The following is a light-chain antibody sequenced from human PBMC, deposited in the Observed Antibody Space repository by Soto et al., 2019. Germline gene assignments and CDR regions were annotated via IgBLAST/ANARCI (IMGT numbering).Light chain of an antibody. V-gene: IGKV3-20*01. CDR1: QSVSSSY. J-gene: IGKJ2*01. Sequence: EIVLTQSPGTLSLSPGERATLSCRASQSVSSSYLAWYQHKPGQAPRLLIYGASSSATGIPDRLSGSGSGTDFSITISRLETEDFAVYYCQQYGSSPGYTFGQGTKLEIK. CDR2: GAS. CDR3: QQYGSSPGYT.